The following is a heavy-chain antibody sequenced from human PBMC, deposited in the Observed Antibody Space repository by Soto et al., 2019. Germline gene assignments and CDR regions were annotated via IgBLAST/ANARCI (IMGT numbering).Heavy chain of an antibody. CDR2: MYPGDSDM. V-gene: IGHV5-51*01. J-gene: IGHJ6*02. Sequence: PGESLKISCKGSGYSFTTYWIGWVRQMPGKGLEWMAIMYPGDSDMRYSPSFQGQVTISADRSISTAYLQWSSLKASDTAMYYCARRGYQHGMDVWGQGTTVTVSS. CDR1: GYSFTTYW. D-gene: IGHD2-2*01. CDR3: ARRGYQHGMDV.